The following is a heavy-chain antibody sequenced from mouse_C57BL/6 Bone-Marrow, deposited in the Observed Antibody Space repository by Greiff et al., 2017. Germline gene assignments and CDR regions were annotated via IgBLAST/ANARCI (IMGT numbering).Heavy chain of an antibody. CDR3: TRLIYYYGSSYVPWFAY. CDR1: GYTFTDYE. J-gene: IGHJ3*01. D-gene: IGHD1-1*01. CDR2: IDPETGGT. V-gene: IGHV1-15*01. Sequence: QVQLQQSGAELVRPGASVTLSCKASGYTFTDYEMHWVKQTPVHGLEWIGAIDPETGGTAYNQKFKGKAILTADKSSSTAYMELRSLTSEDSAVYYCTRLIYYYGSSYVPWFAYWGQGTLVTVSA.